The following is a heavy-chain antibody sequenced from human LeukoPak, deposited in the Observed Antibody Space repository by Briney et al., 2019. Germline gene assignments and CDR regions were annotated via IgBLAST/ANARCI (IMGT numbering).Heavy chain of an antibody. Sequence: SETLSLTCTVSGGSISTSNYYWGWIRLPPGKGLEWIGTIFYSGSTYYGPSLKSRLTISLDTSRNQFSLKLNSVTAADTAVYYCAKSNGYGLIDIWGRGTMVTVSS. V-gene: IGHV4-39*07. CDR1: GGSISTSNYY. CDR3: AKSNGYGLIDI. D-gene: IGHD3-10*01. J-gene: IGHJ3*02. CDR2: IFYSGST.